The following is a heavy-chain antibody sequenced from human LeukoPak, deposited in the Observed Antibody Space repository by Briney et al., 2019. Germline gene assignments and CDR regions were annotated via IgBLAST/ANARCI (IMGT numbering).Heavy chain of an antibody. D-gene: IGHD3-22*01. Sequence: GASVKVSCKASGYTFTGYYMHWVRQAPGQGLEWMGWINPNSGGTNYAQQFQGRLTMTRDTSISTAYMELSRLRSDDTAAYYCARAYYYDSSDAFDIWGQGTMVTVSS. CDR1: GYTFTGYY. J-gene: IGHJ3*02. CDR3: ARAYYYDSSDAFDI. CDR2: INPNSGGT. V-gene: IGHV1-2*02.